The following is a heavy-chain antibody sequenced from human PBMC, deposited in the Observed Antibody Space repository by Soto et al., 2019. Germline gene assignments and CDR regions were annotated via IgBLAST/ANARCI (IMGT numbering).Heavy chain of an antibody. CDR1: GGSISSGGYS. D-gene: IGHD4-4*01. CDR3: ARGMTTVTTLDY. J-gene: IGHJ4*02. V-gene: IGHV4-30-2*01. Sequence: TLSLTCAVSGGSISSGGYSWSWIRPPPGKGLEWIGYIYHSGSTYYNPSLKSRVTISVDRSKNQFSLKLSSVTSADMAVYYCARGMTTVTTLDYWGQGTLVTVSS. CDR2: IYHSGST.